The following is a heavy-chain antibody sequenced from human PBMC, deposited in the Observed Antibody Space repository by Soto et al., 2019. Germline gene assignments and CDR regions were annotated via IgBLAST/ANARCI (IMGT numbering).Heavy chain of an antibody. D-gene: IGHD3-22*01. CDR3: ARGGSGYVWFNEF. CDR1: GGLFSSYA. V-gene: IGHV1-69*01. CDR2: IIPVFGTT. Sequence: QGQLVQSGAEVKKPGSSVKVSCKDSGGLFSSYAISWVRQAPGQGLEWMGGIIPVFGTTYYAEKCQGRVTITADESTNTAYMDLSTLRSEDTAMYYCARGGSGYVWFNEFWGQGSMVTVSS. J-gene: IGHJ4*02.